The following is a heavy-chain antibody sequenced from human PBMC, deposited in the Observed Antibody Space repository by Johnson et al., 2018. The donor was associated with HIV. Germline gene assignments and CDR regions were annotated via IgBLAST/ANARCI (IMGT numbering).Heavy chain of an antibody. CDR2: MSPSGSTK. D-gene: IGHD5-24*01. V-gene: IGHV3-48*04. J-gene: IGHJ3*02. Sequence: VQLVESGGGLVQPGGSLRLSCAASGFTFDDYGMSWVRQAPGKGLEWVAYMSPSGSTKFYADSVKGRFTISRDNAKNSLYLQMNSLRAEDTAVYYCARLRAEAQFDAFDIWGQGTMVTVSS. CDR1: GFTFDDYG. CDR3: ARLRAEAQFDAFDI.